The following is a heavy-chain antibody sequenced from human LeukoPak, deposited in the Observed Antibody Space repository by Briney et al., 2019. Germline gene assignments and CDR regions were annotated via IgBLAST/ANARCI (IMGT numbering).Heavy chain of an antibody. CDR2: KYHSGGT. CDR3: ARSKAHLSTSWYGTWFDP. CDR1: GYSVSSGYY. J-gene: IGHJ5*02. D-gene: IGHD2-2*01. V-gene: IGHV4-38-2*02. Sequence: SETLSLTCTVSGYSVSSGYYWGWFRQPPGKGLEWIGSKYHSGGTYHNPSLKSRVTISVDTSKNQLSLKLSSVTAADTAVYYCARSKAHLSTSWYGTWFDPWGRGTLVTVSS.